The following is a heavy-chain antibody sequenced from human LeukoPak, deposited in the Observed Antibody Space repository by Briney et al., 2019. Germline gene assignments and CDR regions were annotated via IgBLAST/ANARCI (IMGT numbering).Heavy chain of an antibody. J-gene: IGHJ4*02. V-gene: IGHV3-30*02. CDR3: ARAPGISGWSSDY. D-gene: IGHD6-19*01. Sequence: GGSLRLSCAASGFTFSSYGMHWVRQAPGKGLEWVAFIRYDGSNKYYAASVKGRFTISRDNSKNTLNLQMNSLRAEDTAVYYCARAPGISGWSSDYWGQGTLVTVSS. CDR1: GFTFSSYG. CDR2: IRYDGSNK.